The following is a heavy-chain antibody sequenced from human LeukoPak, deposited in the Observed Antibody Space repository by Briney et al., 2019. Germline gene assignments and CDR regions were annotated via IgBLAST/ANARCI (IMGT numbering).Heavy chain of an antibody. Sequence: GGSLRLSCAASGFTFSSYWMSWVRQAPGKGLEWVAVISYDGRNKYYAESVKGRFTISRDNSENTLYLQMNSLRAEDTAVYYCVKDPPRDTAMVWKYWGQGTLVTVSS. CDR3: VKDPPRDTAMVWKY. CDR2: ISYDGRNK. D-gene: IGHD5-18*01. CDR1: GFTFSSYW. V-gene: IGHV3-30*18. J-gene: IGHJ4*02.